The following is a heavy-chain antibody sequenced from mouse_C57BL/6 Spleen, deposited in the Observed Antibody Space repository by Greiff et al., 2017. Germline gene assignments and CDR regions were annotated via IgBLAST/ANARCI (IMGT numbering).Heavy chain of an antibody. CDR1: GYAFSSSW. J-gene: IGHJ4*01. D-gene: IGHD2-4*01. V-gene: IGHV1-82*01. CDR3: AREGGYYDPYAMDY. Sequence: QVQLQQSGPELVKPGASVKISCKASGYAFSSSWMNWVKQRPGKGLEWIGRIYPGDGDTNYNEKFKGKATLTADKSSSTAYMQLSSLTSEDSAVYFCAREGGYYDPYAMDYWGQGTSVTVSS. CDR2: IYPGDGDT.